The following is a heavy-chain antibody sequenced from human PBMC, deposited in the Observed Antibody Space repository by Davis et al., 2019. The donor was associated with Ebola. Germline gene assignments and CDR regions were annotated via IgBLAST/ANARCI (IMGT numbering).Heavy chain of an antibody. J-gene: IGHJ6*04. CDR3: ARDRIAVAGIYYYGMDV. CDR2: ISSSSSTI. Sequence: GESLKISCAASGFTFSSYSMNWVRQAPGKGLEWVSYISSSSSTIYYADSVKGRFTISRDNAKNSLYLQMNSLRDEDTAVYYCARDRIAVAGIYYYGMDVWGKGTTVTVSS. CDR1: GFTFSSYS. D-gene: IGHD6-19*01. V-gene: IGHV3-48*02.